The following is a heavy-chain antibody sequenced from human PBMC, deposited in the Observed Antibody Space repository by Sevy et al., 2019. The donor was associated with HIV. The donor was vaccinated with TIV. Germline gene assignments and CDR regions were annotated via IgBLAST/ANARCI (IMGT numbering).Heavy chain of an antibody. Sequence: GGSLRLSCAASGFTFSSYSMNWVRQAPGKGLEWVSPISSSSSYIYYADSVKGRFTISRDNAKNSLYLQMNSLRAEDTAVYYCARDSKYCGGDCKHYYYYYMDVWGKGTTVTVSS. D-gene: IGHD2-21*02. CDR3: ARDSKYCGGDCKHYYYYYMDV. V-gene: IGHV3-21*01. CDR1: GFTFSSYS. J-gene: IGHJ6*03. CDR2: ISSSSSYI.